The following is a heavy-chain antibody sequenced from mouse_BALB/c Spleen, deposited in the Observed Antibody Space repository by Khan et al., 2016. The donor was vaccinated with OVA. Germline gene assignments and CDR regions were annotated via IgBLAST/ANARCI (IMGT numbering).Heavy chain of an antibody. CDR3: GRGGYDSFAY. CDR2: IYPGDGST. Sequence: QVQLKQSGPELVKPWALVKMSCKATGYTFTSYGINWVRQRPGQGLEWIGWIYPGDGSTKYNAKFKGKATLTADKSSSTAYMQLSSLTSENSAVYFCGRGGYDSFAYWGQGTLVTVSA. J-gene: IGHJ3*01. D-gene: IGHD3-1*01. V-gene: IGHV1S56*01. CDR1: GYTFTSYG.